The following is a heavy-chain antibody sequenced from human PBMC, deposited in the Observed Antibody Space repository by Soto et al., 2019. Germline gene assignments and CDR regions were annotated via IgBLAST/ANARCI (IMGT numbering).Heavy chain of an antibody. CDR1: GGTFSSYT. J-gene: IGHJ5*02. CDR2: IIPILGIA. V-gene: IGHV1-69*04. Sequence: SVKVSCKASGGTFSSYTISWVRQAPGQGLEWMGRIIPILGIANYAQKFQCRVTITADKSTSTAYMELSSLRSEDTAVYYCARDRKGARGRGGWFDPWVQGTLVIVSS. CDR3: ARDRKGARGRGGWFDP. D-gene: IGHD3-10*01.